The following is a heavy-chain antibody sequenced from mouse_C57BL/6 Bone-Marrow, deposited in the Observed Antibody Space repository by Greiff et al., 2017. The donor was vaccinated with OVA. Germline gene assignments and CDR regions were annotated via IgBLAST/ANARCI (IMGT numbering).Heavy chain of an antibody. J-gene: IGHJ3*01. Sequence: EVQRVESGGGLVQPGGSMKLSCAASGFTFSDAWMDWVRQSPEKGLEWVAEIRNKANNHATYYAESVKGRFTISRDDSKSSVYLQMNSLRAEDTGIYYCTREEGNYVLFAYWGQGTLVTVSA. D-gene: IGHD2-1*01. CDR2: IRNKANNHAT. CDR3: TREEGNYVLFAY. CDR1: GFTFSDAW. V-gene: IGHV6-6*01.